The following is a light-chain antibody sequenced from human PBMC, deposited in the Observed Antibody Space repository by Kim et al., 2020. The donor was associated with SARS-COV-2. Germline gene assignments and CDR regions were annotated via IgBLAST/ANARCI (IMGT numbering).Light chain of an antibody. CDR2: DAS. J-gene: IGKJ1*01. CDR1: QGISNS. Sequence: ASIGNRVTITCRASQGISNSLAWYQQKTGKGPKVLIYDASTLQSGVPSRFSGGGSGTDFTLTISSLQPEDVATYYCQKNNSAPWTLGQGTKMDIK. V-gene: IGKV1-27*01. CDR3: QKNNSAPWT.